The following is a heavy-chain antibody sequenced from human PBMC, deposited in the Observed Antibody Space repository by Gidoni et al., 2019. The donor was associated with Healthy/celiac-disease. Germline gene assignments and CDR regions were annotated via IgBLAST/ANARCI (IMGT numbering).Heavy chain of an antibody. Sequence: QVQLVESGGGVVQPGRSLRLSCAASGVTFSRYAMHWVRQAPGKGLEWVAVISYDGSNKYYADSVKGRFTISRDNSKNTLYLQMNSLRAEDTAVYYCARVNPTVSAFDIWGQGTMVTVSS. CDR3: ARVNPTVSAFDI. D-gene: IGHD4-17*01. V-gene: IGHV3-30-3*01. CDR1: GVTFSRYA. CDR2: ISYDGSNK. J-gene: IGHJ3*02.